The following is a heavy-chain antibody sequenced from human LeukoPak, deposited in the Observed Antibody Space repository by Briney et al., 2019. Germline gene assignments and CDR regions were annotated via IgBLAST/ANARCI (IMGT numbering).Heavy chain of an antibody. CDR3: AKDLGGSATTV. Sequence: PGRSLRLSCAASGFTFEDHVMHWVRQAPGKGVEWVSSISWSGDRMGYADAVKGRFTISRDNAKNSLFLQMNSLRVEDTALYYCAKDLGGSATTVWGQGTLVTVSS. CDR2: ISWSGDRM. J-gene: IGHJ4*02. V-gene: IGHV3-9*01. CDR1: GFTFEDHV. D-gene: IGHD2-2*01.